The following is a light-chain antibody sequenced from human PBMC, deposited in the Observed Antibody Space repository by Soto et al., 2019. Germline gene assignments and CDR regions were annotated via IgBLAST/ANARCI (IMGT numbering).Light chain of an antibody. CDR1: QSISSY. CDR3: QQSFSTPFT. Sequence: DIQMTQSPSSLSTSVGDRVTITCRASQSISSYLNWYQQKPGKAPELLIYAASSLQSGVPSRFTGSGSGTDFTLTSSSLQPEDFATYYCQQSFSTPFTFGPGTKSDIK. V-gene: IGKV1-39*01. J-gene: IGKJ3*01. CDR2: AAS.